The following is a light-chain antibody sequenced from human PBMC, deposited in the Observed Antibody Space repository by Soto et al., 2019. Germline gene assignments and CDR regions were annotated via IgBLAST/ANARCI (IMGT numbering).Light chain of an antibody. Sequence: EIVLTPSPSTLSGSPRERAALSCMASQSVSSNLAWYQQKPGKAPRLLIYGASTRDTGIPARFSGSGSGTEFTLTISSLQSGDFAVYYCQQYDDWPRTFGQGTKVDIK. CDR2: GAS. CDR3: QQYDDWPRT. CDR1: QSVSSN. J-gene: IGKJ1*01. V-gene: IGKV3-15*01.